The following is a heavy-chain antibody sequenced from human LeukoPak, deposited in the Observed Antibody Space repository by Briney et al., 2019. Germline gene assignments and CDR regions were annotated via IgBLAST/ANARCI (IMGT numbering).Heavy chain of an antibody. J-gene: IGHJ4*02. Sequence: RGSLRLSCAASGFTFSSYAMSWVRQAPGKGLEWVSAISGSGGSTYYADSVKGRFTISRDNSKNTLYLQMNSLRAEDTAVYYCAKANSGYDLYYFDYWGQGTLVTVSS. CDR1: GFTFSSYA. CDR2: ISGSGGST. CDR3: AKANSGYDLYYFDY. V-gene: IGHV3-23*01. D-gene: IGHD5-12*01.